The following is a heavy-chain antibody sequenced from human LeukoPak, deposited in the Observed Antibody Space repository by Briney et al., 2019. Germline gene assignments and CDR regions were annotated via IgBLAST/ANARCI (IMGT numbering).Heavy chain of an antibody. CDR1: GFTFDDYA. CDR2: ISWNSGSI. Sequence: GGSLRPSCAASGFTFDDYAMHWVRQAPGKGLEWVSGISWNSGSIGYADSVKGRFTISRDNAKNSLYLQMNSLRAEDTALYCCAKDTYYYDSSGYSNWGQGTLVTVSS. J-gene: IGHJ4*02. V-gene: IGHV3-9*01. CDR3: AKDTYYYDSSGYSN. D-gene: IGHD3-22*01.